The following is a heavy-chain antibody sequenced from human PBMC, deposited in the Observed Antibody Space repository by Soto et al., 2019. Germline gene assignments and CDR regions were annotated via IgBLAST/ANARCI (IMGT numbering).Heavy chain of an antibody. V-gene: IGHV4-61*01. CDR1: GGSVSSGSYY. CDR2: IYYSGST. Sequence: SETLSLTCTVSGGSVSSGSYYWSWIRQPPGKGLEWIGYIYYSGSTNYNPSLKSRVTISVDTSKNQFSLKLSSVTAADTAVYYCARDGNTAMDYYYGMDVWGQGTTVTVSS. CDR3: ARDGNTAMDYYYGMDV. J-gene: IGHJ6*02. D-gene: IGHD5-18*01.